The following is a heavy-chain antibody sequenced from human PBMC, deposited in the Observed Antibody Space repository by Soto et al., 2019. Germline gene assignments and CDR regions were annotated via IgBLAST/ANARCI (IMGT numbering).Heavy chain of an antibody. CDR3: ARWGNNFDP. V-gene: IGHV4-34*01. CDR2: INQSGST. D-gene: IGHD3-16*01. Sequence: QVQLQQWGAGLLKPSETLSLTCAVYSGSFSGYSWSWIRQPPGKGLEWIGEINQSGSTNYNSSLKSRVTISVDTSANQFSLKLSSVTAAVTAVYYSARWGNNFDPWGQGTLITVSS. CDR1: SGSFSGYS. J-gene: IGHJ5*02.